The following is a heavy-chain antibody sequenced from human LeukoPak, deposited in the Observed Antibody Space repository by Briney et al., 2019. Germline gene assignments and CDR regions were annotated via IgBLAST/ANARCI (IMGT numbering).Heavy chain of an antibody. J-gene: IGHJ3*02. CDR1: GGSISHTNYY. CDR2: LYFSGGT. D-gene: IGHD2-2*01. CDR3: ARYGLLGLSEINGFDI. V-gene: IGHV4-39*07. Sequence: PSETLSLTCTVSGGSISHTNYYWGWIRQPPGKGLEWIGSLYFSGGTYYSSSLKSRVTISLDNSRNQFSLKVASVTAADTAVYYCARYGLLGLSEINGFDIWGQGTKVTVSS.